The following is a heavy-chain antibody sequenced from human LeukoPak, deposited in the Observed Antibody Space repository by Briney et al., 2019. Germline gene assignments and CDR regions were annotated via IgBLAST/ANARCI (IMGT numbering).Heavy chain of an antibody. Sequence: GVSLRLSCAASGFTVSSNYMSWVRQAPWKGLEWVSVIYSGGSTYYADSVKGRFTISSDNSKNTLYLQMNSLRAEDTAVYYCARGPYGSGSYWVDYWGQGTLVTVSS. J-gene: IGHJ4*02. D-gene: IGHD3-10*01. V-gene: IGHV3-53*01. CDR2: IYSGGST. CDR1: GFTVSSNY. CDR3: ARGPYGSGSYWVDY.